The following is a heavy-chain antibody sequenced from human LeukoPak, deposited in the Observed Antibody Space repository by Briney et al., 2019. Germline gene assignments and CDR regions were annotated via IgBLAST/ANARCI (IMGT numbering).Heavy chain of an antibody. Sequence: SETLSLTCSVSGGSISSYYWTWVRQPPGKGLEWIGYIYYTGTTNYNPSLKSRVTISVDKSKNQFSLKLSSVTAADTAVYYCARDSENIAARPNDAFDIWGQGTMVTVSS. CDR2: IYYTGTT. CDR1: GGSISSYY. D-gene: IGHD6-6*01. V-gene: IGHV4-59*01. CDR3: ARDSENIAARPNDAFDI. J-gene: IGHJ3*02.